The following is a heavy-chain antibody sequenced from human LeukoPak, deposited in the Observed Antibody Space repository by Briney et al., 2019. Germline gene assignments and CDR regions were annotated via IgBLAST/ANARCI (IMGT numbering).Heavy chain of an antibody. CDR3: AKGVHSESTVRGVGYFDY. J-gene: IGHJ4*02. V-gene: IGHV3-30*02. CDR2: IRYDGSNK. D-gene: IGHD3-10*01. CDR1: GFTFSSYG. Sequence: TGGSLRLSCAASGFTFSSYGMHWVRQAPGKGLEWVAFIRYDGSNKYYADSVKGRFTISRDNSKNTLYLQMNSPRAEDTAVYYCAKGVHSESTVRGVGYFDYWGQGTLVTVSP.